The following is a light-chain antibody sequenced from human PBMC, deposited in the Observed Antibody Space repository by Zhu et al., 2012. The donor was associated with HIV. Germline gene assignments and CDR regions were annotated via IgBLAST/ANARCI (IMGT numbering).Light chain of an antibody. Sequence: EIVLTQSPGALSLSPGERVTLSCRASQSVSSNYLAWYQQKPGQAPSLLIYGASSRATGIPDRFSGSGSGTDFTLTISSLEPEDFALYYCQQRRNWPLTFGGGTRVEI. J-gene: IGKJ4*01. CDR3: QQRRNWPLT. V-gene: IGKV3D-20*02. CDR2: GAS. CDR1: QSVSSNY.